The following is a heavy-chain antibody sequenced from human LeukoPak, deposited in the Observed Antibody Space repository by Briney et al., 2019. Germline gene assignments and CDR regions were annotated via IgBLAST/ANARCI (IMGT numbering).Heavy chain of an antibody. CDR2: INSDGSST. Sequence: GRSLRLSCAASGFTFSSYWMHWVRQAPGKGLVWVSRINSDGSSTSYADSVKGRFTISRDNAKNTLYLQMNSLRAEDTAVYYCAKMGCSGGSCYQYDAFDIWGQGTMVTVSS. CDR3: AKMGCSGGSCYQYDAFDI. J-gene: IGHJ3*02. CDR1: GFTFSSYW. V-gene: IGHV3-74*01. D-gene: IGHD2-15*01.